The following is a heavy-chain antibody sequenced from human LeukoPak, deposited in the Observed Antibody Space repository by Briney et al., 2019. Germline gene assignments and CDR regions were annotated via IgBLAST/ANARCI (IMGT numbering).Heavy chain of an antibody. CDR3: TKVFGLDY. CDR1: GFTFSNAW. D-gene: IGHD3-10*01. V-gene: IGHV3-15*01. CDR2: IKSISAGGTT. J-gene: IGHJ4*02. Sequence: GGSLRLSCAASGFTFSNAWMTWVRQAPGKGLEWVGRIKSISAGGTTDYAAPVKGRFSISRGDSKNMLYLQMKSLKSEDTAVYYCTKVFGLDYWGQGTLVTVSS.